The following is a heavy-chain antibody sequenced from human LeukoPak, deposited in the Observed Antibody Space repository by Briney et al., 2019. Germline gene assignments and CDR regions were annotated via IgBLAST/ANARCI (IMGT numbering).Heavy chain of an antibody. Sequence: GGSLRLSCAASGFSFSSYAMSWVRQAPGKGLEWVSTIKIKGDVTYYADSVKGRFTISRDNAKNSLYLQMNSLRAEDTAVYYCATDIVVVPTGYWGQGTLVTVSS. CDR3: ATDIVVVPTGY. D-gene: IGHD2-2*01. J-gene: IGHJ4*02. V-gene: IGHV3-23*01. CDR1: GFSFSSYA. CDR2: IKIKGDVT.